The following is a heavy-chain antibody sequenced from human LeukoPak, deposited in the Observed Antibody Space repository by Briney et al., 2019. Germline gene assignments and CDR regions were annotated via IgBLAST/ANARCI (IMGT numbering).Heavy chain of an antibody. D-gene: IGHD3-10*01. CDR1: GFTFSSYG. V-gene: IGHV3-30*02. Sequence: GGSLRLTCAASGFTFSSYGMHWVRQAAGKGLEWVAFIRYDGSNKYYADSVKGRFTISRDNSKNTLYLQMNSLRAEDTAVYYCAKDGVWFGESTPPYYYYMDVWGKGTTVTISS. J-gene: IGHJ6*03. CDR3: AKDGVWFGESTPPYYYYMDV. CDR2: IRYDGSNK.